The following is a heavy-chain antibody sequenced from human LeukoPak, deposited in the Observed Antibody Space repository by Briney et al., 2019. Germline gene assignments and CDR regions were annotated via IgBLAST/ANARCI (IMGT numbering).Heavy chain of an antibody. D-gene: IGHD4-23*01. V-gene: IGHV1-46*01. CDR2: INPSSGST. Sequence: ASVKVSCQASGYTFTSYYMHWVRQAPGQGLEWMGIINPSSGSTSYAQKFQVRVTMTRDTSTSTVYMELSILRSEDTAVYYCARDPSESPNSDYFYYWGQGTLVTVAS. J-gene: IGHJ4*02. CDR3: ARDPSESPNSDYFYY. CDR1: GYTFTSYY.